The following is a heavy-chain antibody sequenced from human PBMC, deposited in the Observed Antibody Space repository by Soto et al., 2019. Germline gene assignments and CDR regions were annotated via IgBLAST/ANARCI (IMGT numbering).Heavy chain of an antibody. J-gene: IGHJ5*02. V-gene: IGHV4-34*01. Sequence: QVQLQQWGAGLLKPSETLSLTCAVYGGSFSGYYWSWIRQPPGKGLEWIGEINHSGSTNYNPSLKSRVTISVDTSKNQFSLKLSSVTAADTAVYYCARGKRWLQSGWFDPWGQGTLVTVSS. CDR3: ARGKRWLQSGWFDP. CDR1: GGSFSGYY. CDR2: INHSGST. D-gene: IGHD5-12*01.